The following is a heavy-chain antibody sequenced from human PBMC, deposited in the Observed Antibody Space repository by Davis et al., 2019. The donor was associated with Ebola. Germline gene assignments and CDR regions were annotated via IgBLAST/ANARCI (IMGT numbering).Heavy chain of an antibody. V-gene: IGHV3-7*01. CDR1: GFTFSSYW. Sequence: GESLKISCAASGFTFSSYWMSWVRQAPGKGLEWVANIKQDGSEKYYVDSVKGRFTISRDNAKNSLYLQMNSLRAEDTAVYYCARDSLYSGLYYYGMDVWGQGTTVTVSS. D-gene: IGHD5-12*01. J-gene: IGHJ6*02. CDR3: ARDSLYSGLYYYGMDV. CDR2: IKQDGSEK.